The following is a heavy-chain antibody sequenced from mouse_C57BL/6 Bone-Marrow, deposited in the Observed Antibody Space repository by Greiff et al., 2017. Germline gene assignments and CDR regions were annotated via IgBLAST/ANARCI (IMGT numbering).Heavy chain of an antibody. J-gene: IGHJ4*01. Sequence: QVQLKQPGAELVRPGSSVKLSCKASGYTFTSYWMHWVKQRPIQGLEWIGNIDPSDSETHYNQKFKDKATLTVDKSSSTAYMQLSSLTSEDSAVYYGARQRFITAAPYAMDYWGQGTSVTVSS. D-gene: IGHD1-1*01. CDR1: GYTFTSYW. V-gene: IGHV1-52*01. CDR3: ARQRFITAAPYAMDY. CDR2: IDPSDSET.